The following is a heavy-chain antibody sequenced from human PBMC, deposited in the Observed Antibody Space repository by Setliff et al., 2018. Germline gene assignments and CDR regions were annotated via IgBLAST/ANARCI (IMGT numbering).Heavy chain of an antibody. D-gene: IGHD6-19*01. CDR3: ARDAGGTISIAVFDY. J-gene: IGHJ4*02. CDR2: IIPILGIA. CDR1: GGTFSSYA. V-gene: IGHV1-69*10. Sequence: GASVKVSCKASGGTFSSYAISWVRQAPGQGLEWMGGIIPILGIANYAQKFQGRVTITADKSTSTAYMELSSLRSEDTAVYYCARDAGGTISIAVFDYWGQGTLVTVSS.